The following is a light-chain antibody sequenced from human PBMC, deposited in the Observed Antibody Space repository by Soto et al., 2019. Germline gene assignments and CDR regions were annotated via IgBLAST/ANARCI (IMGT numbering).Light chain of an antibody. CDR2: GGN. Sequence: QSALTQPPSVSGAPGQRVSISXXGSXSXXGAGYDVHWYQQLPGTAPKLLIYGGNNRPSGVPDRFSGSKSGTSASLAITGLQAEDEADYYCQSYDSSLSGWVFGGGTKLTVL. CDR3: QSYDSSLSGWV. V-gene: IGLV1-40*01. CDR1: XSXXGAGYD. J-gene: IGLJ3*02.